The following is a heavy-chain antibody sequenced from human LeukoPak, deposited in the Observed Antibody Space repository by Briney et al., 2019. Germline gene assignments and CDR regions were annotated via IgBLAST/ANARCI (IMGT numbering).Heavy chain of an antibody. Sequence: PSETLSLTCTVSGGSISSGSYYWSWIRQPPGKGREWIGYIYYSGSTNYNPSLKSRVAISVDTSKNQFSLKLSSVTAADTAVYYCAREWIQSSGRMGAFDIWGQGTMVTVSS. CDR2: IYYSGST. V-gene: IGHV4-61*01. D-gene: IGHD5-18*01. J-gene: IGHJ3*02. CDR1: GGSISSGSYY. CDR3: AREWIQSSGRMGAFDI.